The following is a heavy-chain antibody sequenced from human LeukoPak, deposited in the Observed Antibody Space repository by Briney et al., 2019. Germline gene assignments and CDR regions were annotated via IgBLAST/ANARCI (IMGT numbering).Heavy chain of an antibody. CDR2: IYYSGST. CDR1: GGSISSCGYY. J-gene: IGHJ6*02. D-gene: IGHD6-6*01. V-gene: IGHV4-31*03. Sequence: SQTLSLTCTVSGGSISSCGYYWSWIRQHPGKGLEWIGYIYYSGSTYYNPSLKSRVTISVDTSKNQFSLKLSSVTAADTAVYYCARSSSPHYYYYGMDVWGQGTTVTVSS. CDR3: ARSSSPHYYYYGMDV.